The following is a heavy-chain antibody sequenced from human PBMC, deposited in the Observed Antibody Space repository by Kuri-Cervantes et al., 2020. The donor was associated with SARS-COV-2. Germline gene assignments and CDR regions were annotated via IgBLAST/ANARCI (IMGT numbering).Heavy chain of an antibody. Sequence: GESLKISCAASGFTFSSYAMSWVRQAPGKGLEWVSAISGSGGSTYYADSVKGRFTISRDNSKNTLYLQMNSLRAEDTAVYYCARPFTRDYYYYYGMDVWGQGTTVTVSS. J-gene: IGHJ6*02. CDR1: GFTFSSYA. V-gene: IGHV3-23*01. CDR2: ISGSGGST. CDR3: ARPFTRDYYYYYGMDV.